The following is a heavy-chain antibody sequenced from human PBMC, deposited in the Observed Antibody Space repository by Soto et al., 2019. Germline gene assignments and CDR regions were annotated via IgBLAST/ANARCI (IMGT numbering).Heavy chain of an antibody. D-gene: IGHD6-19*01. J-gene: IGHJ6*03. Sequence: QVQLVQSGGEVKKPGASVRVSCKASGYSFTGFGINWVRQAPGQGLEWMGWINPYTGHTNYAQKLQDRVIMTTDTSTSTAYLDLRTLRSDDTALYFCARGQSPEAGNYYYMDVWGRGTTVIVSS. CDR3: ARGQSPEAGNYYYMDV. CDR1: GYSFTGFG. CDR2: INPYTGHT. V-gene: IGHV1-18*01.